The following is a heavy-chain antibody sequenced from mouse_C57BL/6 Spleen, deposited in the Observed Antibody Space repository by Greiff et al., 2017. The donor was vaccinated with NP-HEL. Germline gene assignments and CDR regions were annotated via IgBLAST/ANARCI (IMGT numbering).Heavy chain of an antibody. Sequence: DVHLVESGEGLVKPGGSLKLSCAASGFTFSSYAMSWVRQTPEKRLEWVAYISSGGDYIYYADTVKGRFTISRDNARNTLYLQMSSLKSEDTAMYYCTREPSLRYWYFDVWGTGTTVTVSS. CDR1: GFTFSSYA. J-gene: IGHJ1*03. CDR3: TREPSLRYWYFDV. CDR2: ISSGGDYI. D-gene: IGHD1-1*01. V-gene: IGHV5-9-1*02.